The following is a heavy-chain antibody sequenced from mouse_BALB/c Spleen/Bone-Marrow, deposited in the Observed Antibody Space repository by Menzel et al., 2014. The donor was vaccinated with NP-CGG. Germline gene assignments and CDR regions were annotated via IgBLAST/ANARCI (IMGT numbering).Heavy chain of an antibody. Sequence: VQLQQPGAEIVKPGASVKSSCTTSGFNIEDSYIYWMKQRPEQGLEWIGRIDPANGNTKYDPKFQGKATITVDTSSATASLQLSSLTSEDAAVYFFARNYGSSLDHWGQGSTLTVSS. D-gene: IGHD1-1*01. CDR3: ARNYGSSLDH. V-gene: IGHV14-3*02. CDR1: GFNIEDSY. J-gene: IGHJ2*01. CDR2: IDPANGNT.